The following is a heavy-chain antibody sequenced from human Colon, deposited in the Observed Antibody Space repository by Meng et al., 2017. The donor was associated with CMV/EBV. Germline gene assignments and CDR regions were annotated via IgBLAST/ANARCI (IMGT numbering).Heavy chain of an antibody. CDR1: GFSFSAYA. J-gene: IGHJ3*02. CDR2: MSYDGNNQ. CDR3: ARDTHGYCSSTSCSDAFDI. Sequence: GESLKISCAASGFSFSAYAMHWVRQAPGEGLDWVAGMSYDGNNQYYADSAKGRFTISRDNSKNTLFLQMNSLRAEDTAVFYCARDTHGYCSSTSCSDAFDIWGQGTMVTVSS. D-gene: IGHD2-2*01. V-gene: IGHV3-30-3*01.